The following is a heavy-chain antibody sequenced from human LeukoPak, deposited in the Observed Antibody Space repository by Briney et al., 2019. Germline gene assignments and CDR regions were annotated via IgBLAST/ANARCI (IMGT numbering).Heavy chain of an antibody. CDR2: IKQDGSEK. Sequence: GGSLRLSCAASGFTFSSYWMSWVRQAPGKGLEWVANIKQDGSEKYYADSVKGRFTISRDNSKNTLYLQMNSLRAEDTAVYYCAKDFKWELRGMSDAFDIWGQGTMVTVSS. J-gene: IGHJ3*02. D-gene: IGHD1-26*01. CDR3: AKDFKWELRGMSDAFDI. V-gene: IGHV3-7*01. CDR1: GFTFSSYW.